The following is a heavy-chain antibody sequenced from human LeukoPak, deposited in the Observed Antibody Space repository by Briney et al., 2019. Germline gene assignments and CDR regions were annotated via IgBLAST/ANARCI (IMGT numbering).Heavy chain of an antibody. CDR3: AKTSRWERDYFDY. CDR1: GFIFSSYA. CDR2: MSGVGGNT. Sequence: GGSLRLSCAGSGFIFSSYAMSWVRQAPGKGLEWVSAMSGVGGNTFYTDSVRGWFTISRDNSKNTLYLQMNSLRAEDTAIYYCAKTSRWERDYFDYWGQGTLVTVSS. V-gene: IGHV3-23*01. D-gene: IGHD5-24*01. J-gene: IGHJ4*02.